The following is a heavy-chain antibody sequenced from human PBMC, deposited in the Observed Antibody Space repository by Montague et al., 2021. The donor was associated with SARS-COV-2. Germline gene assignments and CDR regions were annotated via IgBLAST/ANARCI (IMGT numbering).Heavy chain of an antibody. CDR3: ARLKAPYCSSTSCYSASWFDP. V-gene: IGHV4-59*08. CDR2: VLYNKGT. CDR1: GVSVTDYY. Sequence: SETLSLTCTVSGVSVTDYYWSWIRQPPGKGLEWVGDVLYNKGTNFNPSLKGRVAISVDTSKNQFSLKLSSVTAADTAVYYCARLKAPYCSSTSCYSASWFDPWGQGTLVTVSS. D-gene: IGHD2-2*01. J-gene: IGHJ5*02.